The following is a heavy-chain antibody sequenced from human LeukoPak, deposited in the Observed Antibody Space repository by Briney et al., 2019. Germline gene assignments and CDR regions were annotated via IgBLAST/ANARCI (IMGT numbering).Heavy chain of an antibody. CDR1: GFTFDDYA. V-gene: IGHV3-43*02. Sequence: GGSLRLSCAASGFTFDDYAMHWVRQAPGKGLEWVSLISGDGGSTYYADSVKGRFTISRDNSKNSLYLQMNSLRTEDTALYYCAKDILGYSSSWYGIYYYYYYGMDVWGQGTTVTVSS. CDR2: ISGDGGST. CDR3: AKDILGYSSSWYGIYYYYYYGMDV. J-gene: IGHJ6*02. D-gene: IGHD6-13*01.